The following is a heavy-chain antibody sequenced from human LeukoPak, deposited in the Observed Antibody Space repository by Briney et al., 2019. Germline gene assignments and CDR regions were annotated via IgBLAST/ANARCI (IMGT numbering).Heavy chain of an antibody. CDR2: INPNSGGT. CDR1: GYTFTGYY. D-gene: IGHD3-22*01. CDR3: ARGGLAKYYYDSSGYYWEFSAYDY. J-gene: IGHJ4*02. Sequence: GASVKVSCKASGYTFTGYYMHWMRQAPGQGLEWMGRINPNSGGTNYAQKFQGRVTMTRDTSISTAYMELSRLRSDDTAVYYCARGGLAKYYYDSSGYYWEFSAYDYWGQGTLVTVSS. V-gene: IGHV1-2*06.